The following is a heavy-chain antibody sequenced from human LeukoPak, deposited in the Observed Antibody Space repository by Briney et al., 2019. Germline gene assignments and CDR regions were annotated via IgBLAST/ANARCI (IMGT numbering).Heavy chain of an antibody. Sequence: GGSLRLSCAASGFTFSSYAMHWARQAPGKGLEWVAVISYDGSNKYYADSVKGRFTISRDNSKNTLYLQMNSLRAEDTAVYYCARDKSPRVPAFGYWGQGTLVTVSS. CDR1: GFTFSSYA. CDR3: ARDKSPRVPAFGY. CDR2: ISYDGSNK. J-gene: IGHJ4*02. V-gene: IGHV3-30-3*01. D-gene: IGHD5/OR15-5a*01.